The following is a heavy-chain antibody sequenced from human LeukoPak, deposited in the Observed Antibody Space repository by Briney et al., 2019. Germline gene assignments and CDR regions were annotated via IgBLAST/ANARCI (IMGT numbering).Heavy chain of an antibody. Sequence: GGSLRLSCAASGFIFSSYWMGWVRQAPGKGLEWVANIKPDGSDKYYVDSVKGRFTVSRGNPKNSLYLQMNSLRAEDTAVYYCGRARSEDGGDFWGQGTLVTVSS. CDR2: IKPDGSDK. CDR3: GRARSEDGGDF. J-gene: IGHJ4*02. V-gene: IGHV3-7*01. CDR1: GFIFSSYW. D-gene: IGHD2-15*01.